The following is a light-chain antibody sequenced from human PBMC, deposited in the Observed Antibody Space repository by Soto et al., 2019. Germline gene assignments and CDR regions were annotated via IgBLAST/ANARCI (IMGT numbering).Light chain of an antibody. CDR2: SDT. CDR3: QVWDSGSAHVV. J-gene: IGLJ2*01. V-gene: IGLV3-21*04. CDR1: NIGSKG. Sequence: SYELTQPPSVSVAPGKTASISCGGNNIGSKGVHWYQQKPGQAPVLVIYSDTDLPPVIPERFSGSNSATLATLTISRVEAGDEADYYCQVWDSGSAHVVFCGGTELTVL.